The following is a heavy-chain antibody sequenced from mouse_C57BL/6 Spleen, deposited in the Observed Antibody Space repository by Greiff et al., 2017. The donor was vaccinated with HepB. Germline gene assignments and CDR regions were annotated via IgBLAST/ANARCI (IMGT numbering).Heavy chain of an antibody. CDR2: IHPNSGST. CDR3: SITTVVATHWYFDV. Sequence: QVQLQQPGAELVKPGASVKLSCKASGYTFTSYWMHWVKQRPGQGLEWIGMIHPNSGSTNYNEKFKSKATLTVDKSSSTAYMQLSSLTSEDSAVYYCSITTVVATHWYFDVWGTGTTVTVSS. D-gene: IGHD1-1*01. J-gene: IGHJ1*03. CDR1: GYTFTSYW. V-gene: IGHV1-64*01.